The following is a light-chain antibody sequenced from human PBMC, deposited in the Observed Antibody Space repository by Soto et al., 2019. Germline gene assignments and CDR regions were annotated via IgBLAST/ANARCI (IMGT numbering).Light chain of an antibody. CDR2: DAS. V-gene: IGKV3-11*01. CDR1: QSVSRY. CDR3: QQRSDWVT. Sequence: EIVLTQSPATLSLSPGERATLSCRASQSVSRYLAWYQQKPGQAPRLLIYDASNRATGIAARFSGSGSGTDFTLTISSLEPEDFAFYFCQQRSDWVTFVGGTKVEIK. J-gene: IGKJ4*01.